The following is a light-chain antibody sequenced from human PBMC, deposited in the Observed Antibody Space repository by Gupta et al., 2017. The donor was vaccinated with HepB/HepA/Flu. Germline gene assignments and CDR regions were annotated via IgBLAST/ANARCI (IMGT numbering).Light chain of an antibody. CDR1: QSVSSY. Sequence: EIVLTQSPATLSLSPGERATLSCRASQSVSSYLAWYQQKPGQAPRLLIYDASNRATGIPARFSGSGFGKNFSLTISSREQEDFAVYYYQQHSNWPPVTFGQGTQVDIK. CDR3: QQHSNWPPVT. CDR2: DAS. J-gene: IGKJ5*01. V-gene: IGKV3-11*01.